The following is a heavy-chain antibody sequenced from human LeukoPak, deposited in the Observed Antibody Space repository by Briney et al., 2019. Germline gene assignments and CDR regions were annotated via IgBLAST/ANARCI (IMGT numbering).Heavy chain of an antibody. CDR2: IYYSGST. Sequence: SQTLSLTCTVSGGSISSGGYYWSWIRQHPGKGLEWIGYIYYSGSTYYNPSLKSRVTISVDTSKNQFSLKLSSVTAADTAVYYCARDDYYYDSSGHARGYFQHWGQGTLVTVSS. CDR1: GGSISSGGYY. V-gene: IGHV4-31*03. D-gene: IGHD3-22*01. CDR3: ARDDYYYDSSGHARGYFQH. J-gene: IGHJ1*01.